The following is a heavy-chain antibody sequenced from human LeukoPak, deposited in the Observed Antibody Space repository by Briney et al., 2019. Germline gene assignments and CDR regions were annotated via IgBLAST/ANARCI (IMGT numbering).Heavy chain of an antibody. CDR1: GFTFSSYS. V-gene: IGHV3-21*01. Sequence: GGSLRLSCAASGFTFSSYSMNWVRQAPGKGLEWVSSISSSSSYIYYADSVKGRFTISRDNAKNSLYLQMNSLRAEDTAVYYCARHSSMTSSGWYYYYYYMDVWGKGTTVTISS. CDR2: ISSSSSYI. CDR3: ARHSSMTSSGWYYYYYYMDV. J-gene: IGHJ6*03. D-gene: IGHD6-19*01.